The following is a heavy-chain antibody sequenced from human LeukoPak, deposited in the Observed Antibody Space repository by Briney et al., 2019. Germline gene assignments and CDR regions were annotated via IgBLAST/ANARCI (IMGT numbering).Heavy chain of an antibody. J-gene: IGHJ4*02. V-gene: IGHV1-69*04. CDR3: ARGPKWELHPVFDH. D-gene: IGHD1-26*01. CDR1: GGTFSSYA. CDR2: IIPIFGIA. Sequence: SVKVSCKASGGTFSSYAISWVRQAPGQGLEWMGRIIPIFGIANYAQKFQGRVTITADKSTSTAYMELSSLRSEDTAVYYCARGPKWELHPVFDHWGQGTLVTVSS.